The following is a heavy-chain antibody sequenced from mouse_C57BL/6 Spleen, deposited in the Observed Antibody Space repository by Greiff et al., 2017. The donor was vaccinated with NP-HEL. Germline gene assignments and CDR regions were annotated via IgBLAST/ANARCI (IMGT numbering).Heavy chain of an antibody. J-gene: IGHJ1*03. D-gene: IGHD1-1*01. CDR3: ARNPKGYYGSSYWYFDV. V-gene: IGHV2-2*01. CDR2: IWSGGST. CDR1: GFSLTSYG. Sequence: QVQLKESGPGLVQPSQSLSITCTVSGFSLTSYGVHWVRQSPGKGLEWLGVIWSGGSTDYNAAFISRLSISKDNSKSQVFFKMNSLQADDTAIYYCARNPKGYYGSSYWYFDVWGTGTTVTVSS.